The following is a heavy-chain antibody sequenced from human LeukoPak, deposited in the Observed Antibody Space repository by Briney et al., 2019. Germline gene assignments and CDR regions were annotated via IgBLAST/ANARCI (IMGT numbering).Heavy chain of an antibody. CDR3: ARGDSSGTENAFDI. Sequence: SVKVSCKASGGTFSSYVLNWVRQAPGQGLEWLGGIIPIFGTPNYAQKFQGRVTITADETAYMELSSLRSEDTAVYYCARGDSSGTENAFDIWGQGTLVTVSS. D-gene: IGHD3-22*01. J-gene: IGHJ3*02. CDR1: GGTFSSYV. V-gene: IGHV1-69*13. CDR2: IIPIFGTP.